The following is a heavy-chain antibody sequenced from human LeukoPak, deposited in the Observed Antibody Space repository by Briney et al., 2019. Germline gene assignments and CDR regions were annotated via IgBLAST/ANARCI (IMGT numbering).Heavy chain of an antibody. D-gene: IGHD5-12*01. CDR3: ARGGGYSGYDFGY. V-gene: IGHV4-59*01. CDR2: IYYGGST. CDR1: GGSISSYY. J-gene: IGHJ4*02. Sequence: SETLSLTCTVSGGSISSYYWSWIRQPPGKGLEWIGYIYYGGSTNYNPSLKSRVTISVDTSKNQFSLNLSSVTAADTAVYYCARGGGYSGYDFGYWGQGTLVTVSS.